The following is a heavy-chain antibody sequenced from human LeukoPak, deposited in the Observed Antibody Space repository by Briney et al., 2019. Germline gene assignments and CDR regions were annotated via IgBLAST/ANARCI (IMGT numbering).Heavy chain of an antibody. CDR1: GFTVSHNY. CDR3: ARDRHYYDTSGDRSYFFDY. CDR2: IYNDGSS. J-gene: IGHJ4*02. Sequence: GGSLRLSCAASGFTVSHNYMSWVRQAPGKGLEWVSIIYNDGSSYYADSVKGRFTISRDNSKNTVYLQMNSLRAEDTAVYYCARDRHYYDTSGDRSYFFDYWGQGSLVIVSS. V-gene: IGHV3-53*01. D-gene: IGHD3-22*01.